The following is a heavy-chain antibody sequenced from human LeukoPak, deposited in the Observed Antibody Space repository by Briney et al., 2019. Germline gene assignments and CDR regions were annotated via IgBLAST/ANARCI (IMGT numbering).Heavy chain of an antibody. CDR2: IYYSGST. D-gene: IGHD6-19*01. CDR3: ASLQWLVLKTNDY. J-gene: IGHJ4*02. Sequence: PSETLSLTCTVSGGSISSYYWSWIRQPPGKGLEWIGYIYYSGSTDYNPSLKSRVTISIDTSKNQFSLKLSSVTAADTAVYYCASLQWLVLKTNDYWGQGTLVTVSS. CDR1: GGSISSYY. V-gene: IGHV4-59*08.